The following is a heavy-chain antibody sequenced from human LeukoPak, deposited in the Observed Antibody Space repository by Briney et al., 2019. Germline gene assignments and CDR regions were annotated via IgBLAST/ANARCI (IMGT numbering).Heavy chain of an antibody. Sequence: PGGSLRLSCAASGFTFSSYWMSWVRQAPGKGLEWVANTKQDGSEKYYVDSVKGRFTISRDNAKNSLYLQMNSLRAEDTAVYYCARGSSGWYGGNWFDPWGQGTLVTVSS. CDR1: GFTFSSYW. CDR3: ARGSSGWYGGNWFDP. D-gene: IGHD6-19*01. CDR2: TKQDGSEK. J-gene: IGHJ5*02. V-gene: IGHV3-7*01.